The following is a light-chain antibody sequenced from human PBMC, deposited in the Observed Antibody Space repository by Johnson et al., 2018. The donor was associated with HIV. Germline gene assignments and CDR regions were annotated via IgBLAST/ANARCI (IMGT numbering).Light chain of an antibody. J-gene: IGLJ1*01. CDR2: ENT. CDR1: SSNIGNNY. Sequence: QSVLTQPPSVSAAPGQKVTISCSGSSSNIGNNYVSWYQQLPGTAPKLLIYENTKRPSGIPDRFSGSKSGTSATLGITGLQTGDEADYYCGTWDTSLGAGRFVFGTGTKVTVL. CDR3: GTWDTSLGAGRFV. V-gene: IGLV1-51*02.